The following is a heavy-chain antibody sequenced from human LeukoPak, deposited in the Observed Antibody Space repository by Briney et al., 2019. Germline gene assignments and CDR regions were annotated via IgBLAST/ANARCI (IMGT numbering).Heavy chain of an antibody. Sequence: SQTLSLTCTVSGGSISSGDYYWSWIPPPPGKGLEWIGYIYYSGSTYYNPSPKSRVTISVDTSKNQFSLKLSSVTAADTAVYYCARVSTGSGIDYWGQGTLVTVSS. J-gene: IGHJ4*02. CDR1: GGSISSGDYY. D-gene: IGHD3-10*01. CDR2: IYYSGST. V-gene: IGHV4-30-4*08. CDR3: ARVSTGSGIDY.